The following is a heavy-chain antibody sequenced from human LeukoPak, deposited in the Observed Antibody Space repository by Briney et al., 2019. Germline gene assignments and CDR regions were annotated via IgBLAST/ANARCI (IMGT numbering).Heavy chain of an antibody. Sequence: GGSLRLSCAASGFTFSGSAMHWVRQASGKGLEWVGRIRSKANSYATAYAASVKGRFTISRDDSKNTAYLQMNSLKTEDTAVYYCTRRGELLQDFDYWGQGTLVTVSS. V-gene: IGHV3-73*01. D-gene: IGHD3-10*01. J-gene: IGHJ4*02. CDR2: IRSKANSYAT. CDR1: GFTFSGSA. CDR3: TRRGELLQDFDY.